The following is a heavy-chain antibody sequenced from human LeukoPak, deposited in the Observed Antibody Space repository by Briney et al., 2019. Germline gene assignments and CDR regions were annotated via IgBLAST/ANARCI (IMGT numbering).Heavy chain of an antibody. D-gene: IGHD5-12*01. CDR1: GASISSGSYY. J-gene: IGHJ4*02. Sequence: KASETLSLTCTVSGASISSGSYYWGWIRQPPGKGLEWIGYIYYSGSTNYNPSLKSRVTISVDTSKNQFSLKLSSVTAADTAVYYCARGHYSGYDYWGQGTLVTVSS. V-gene: IGHV4-61*01. CDR3: ARGHYSGYDY. CDR2: IYYSGST.